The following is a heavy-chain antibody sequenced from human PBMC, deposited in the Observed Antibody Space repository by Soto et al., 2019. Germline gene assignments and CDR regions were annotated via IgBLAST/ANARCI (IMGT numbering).Heavy chain of an antibody. V-gene: IGHV4-34*01. CDR2: INHSGST. J-gene: IGHJ4*02. Sequence: QVQLQQWGAGLLKPSETLSLTSAVYGGSFSGDYWSWIRQPPGKGLEWIGEINHSGSTNYNPSLKSRVTLAADTSKNPFSLKLSSVTAADTAVYYCARGKVVRGSYVTLDYWGQGTLVTVSS. CDR3: ARGKVVRGSYVTLDY. CDR1: GGSFSGDY. D-gene: IGHD3-10*01.